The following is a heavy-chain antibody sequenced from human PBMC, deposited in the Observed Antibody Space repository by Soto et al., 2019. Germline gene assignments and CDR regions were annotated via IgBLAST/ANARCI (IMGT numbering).Heavy chain of an antibody. CDR2: ISYDGSNK. CDR1: GFTFSSYG. Sequence: QVQLVESGGGAVQPGRSLRLSCAASGFTFSSYGMHWVRQAPGKGLEWVAVISYDGSNKYYADSVKGRFTISRDNSKNTLYLQMNSLRAEDTAVYYCAKGMQYSGSLYGMDVWGQGTTVTVSS. V-gene: IGHV3-30*18. CDR3: AKGMQYSGSLYGMDV. D-gene: IGHD1-26*01. J-gene: IGHJ6*02.